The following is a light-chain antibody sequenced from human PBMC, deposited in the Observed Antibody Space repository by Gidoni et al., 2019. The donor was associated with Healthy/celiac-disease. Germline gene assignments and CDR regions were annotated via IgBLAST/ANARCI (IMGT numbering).Light chain of an antibody. J-gene: IGKJ5*01. Sequence: EIVLTQSPATLSLSPGERATLSCRASQSVSIYLAWYQQKPGQAPRLLIYDASNRATGIPDRFSGSGSGTDFTLTISSLELEDFAVYYCQQRSNWITFGQGTRLEI. CDR2: DAS. CDR1: QSVSIY. V-gene: IGKV3-11*01. CDR3: QQRSNWIT.